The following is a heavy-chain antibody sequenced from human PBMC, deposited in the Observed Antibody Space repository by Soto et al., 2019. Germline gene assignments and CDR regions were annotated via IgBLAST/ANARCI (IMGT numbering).Heavy chain of an antibody. Sequence: PGGSLRLSCAASGFTFSSYAMSWVRQAPGKGLEWVSAISGSGGSTYYADSVKGRFTISRDNAKNSLYLQMNSLRAEDTASYYCAKDACSGGSCYSHYYYGMDVWGQGTTVIVSS. J-gene: IGHJ6*02. CDR1: GFTFSSYA. CDR3: AKDACSGGSCYSHYYYGMDV. D-gene: IGHD2-15*01. CDR2: ISGSGGST. V-gene: IGHV3-23*01.